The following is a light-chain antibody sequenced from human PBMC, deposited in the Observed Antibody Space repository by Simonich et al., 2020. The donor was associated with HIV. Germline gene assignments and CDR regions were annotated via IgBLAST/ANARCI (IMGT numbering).Light chain of an antibody. CDR2: WAS. V-gene: IGKV4-1*01. CDR3: QQYYITPLT. CDR1: PSVLYRSNNKNY. J-gene: IGKJ4*01. Sequence: DIVMTQSPDSLAVSLGERATINCKSSPSVLYRSNNKNYLAWYQQRPGQPPKLLIYWASTRESGVPDRFSGSGSGTDFTLTISSLQAEDVAVYYCQQYYITPLTFGGGTKVEIK.